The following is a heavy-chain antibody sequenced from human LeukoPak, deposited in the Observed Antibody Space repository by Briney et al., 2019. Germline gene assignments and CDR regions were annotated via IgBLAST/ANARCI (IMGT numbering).Heavy chain of an antibody. J-gene: IGHJ4*02. CDR3: ARSLTGVTSY. CDR1: GFTFSSYW. Sequence: PGGSLRLSCAASGFTFSSYWMTWVRQAPGKGLGWVANIKPDGSEKSYVDSVRGRFTISRDNAKNSLYLQMNSLRAEDTAVYYCARSLTGVTSYWGQGTLVTVSS. CDR2: IKPDGSEK. V-gene: IGHV3-7*01. D-gene: IGHD7-27*01.